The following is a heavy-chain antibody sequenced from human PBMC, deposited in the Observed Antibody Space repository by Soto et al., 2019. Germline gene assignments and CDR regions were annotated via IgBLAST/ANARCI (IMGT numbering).Heavy chain of an antibody. CDR2: ISYDGSNK. CDR3: AKPLGGELHNYYCYGMDV. J-gene: IGHJ6*02. Sequence: QVQLVESGGGVVQPGRSLRLSCAASGFTFSSYGMHWVRQAPGKGLEWVAVISYDGSNKYYADSVKGRFTISRDNSKNTLYLQMNSLRAEDTAVYYCAKPLGGELHNYYCYGMDVWGQGTTVTVSS. V-gene: IGHV3-30*18. D-gene: IGHD1-26*01. CDR1: GFTFSSYG.